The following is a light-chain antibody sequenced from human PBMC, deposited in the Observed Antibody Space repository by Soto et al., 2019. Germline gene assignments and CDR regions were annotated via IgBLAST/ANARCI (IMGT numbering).Light chain of an antibody. CDR1: SSDVGAYDF. Sequence: QSVLTQPASVSGSPGQSITISCTGTSSDVGAYDFVSWYQQHPDKAPKLMIYEVRGRPSGVSNRFSGSKSFNTATLTIPGLQAEDEADYYCSSHTTRNTRVFGTGTKVTVL. J-gene: IGLJ1*01. CDR3: SSHTTRNTRV. CDR2: EVR. V-gene: IGLV2-14*03.